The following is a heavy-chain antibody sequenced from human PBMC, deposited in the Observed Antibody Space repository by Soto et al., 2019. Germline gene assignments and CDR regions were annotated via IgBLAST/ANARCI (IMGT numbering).Heavy chain of an antibody. J-gene: IGHJ4*02. V-gene: IGHV3-21*01. Sequence: GGSLRLSCAASGFTFSSYSMNWVRRAPGKGLEWVSSISSSSSYIYYADSVKGRFTISRDNAKNSLYLQMNSLRAEDTAVYYCARAQYCSGGSCYPHFDYWGQGTLVTVSS. CDR3: ARAQYCSGGSCYPHFDY. CDR2: ISSSSSYI. D-gene: IGHD2-15*01. CDR1: GFTFSSYS.